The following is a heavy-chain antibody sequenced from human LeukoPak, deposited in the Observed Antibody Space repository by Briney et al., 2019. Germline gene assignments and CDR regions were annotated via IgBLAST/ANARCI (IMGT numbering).Heavy chain of an antibody. V-gene: IGHV4-31*03. CDR2: IYHTGIT. J-gene: IGHJ5*02. CDR1: NGSISSANY. Sequence: TLSLTCTVSNGSISSANYWSWIRQFPGKGLDWIGYIYHTGITYYNPSLKSRVTISVDTSNNQFSLKLSSVTAADTAVYYCARDPYGGGGWFDPWGQGTLVTVS. CDR3: ARDPYGGGGWFDP. D-gene: IGHD4/OR15-4a*01.